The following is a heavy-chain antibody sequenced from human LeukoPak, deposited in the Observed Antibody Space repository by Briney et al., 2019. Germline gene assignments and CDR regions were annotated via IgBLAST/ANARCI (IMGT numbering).Heavy chain of an antibody. D-gene: IGHD6-19*01. CDR1: GFTFSSYA. CDR3: AKVAPVYSSGWDWFDP. CDR2: ISGSGGST. V-gene: IGHV3-23*01. J-gene: IGHJ5*02. Sequence: PGGSLRLSCAASGFTFSSYAMSWVRQAPGKGLEWVSAISGSGGSTYYADSVKGRFTISRDNSKNTLYLQMNSLRAEDTAVYYCAKVAPVYSSGWDWFDPWGQGTLVTVSS.